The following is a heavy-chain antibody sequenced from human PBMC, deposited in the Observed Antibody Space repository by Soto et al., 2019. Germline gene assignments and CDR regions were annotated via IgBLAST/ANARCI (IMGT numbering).Heavy chain of an antibody. CDR3: AKDRNGYGDFPGYYYYYGMDV. Sequence: GGSLRLSCAAPGFTFSSYGMHWVRQAPGKGLEWVAVISYDGSNKYYADSVKGRFTISRDNSKNTLYLQMNSLRAEDTAVYYCAKDRNGYGDFPGYYYYYGMDVWGQGTTVTVSS. CDR1: GFTFSSYG. D-gene: IGHD4-17*01. V-gene: IGHV3-30*18. J-gene: IGHJ6*02. CDR2: ISYDGSNK.